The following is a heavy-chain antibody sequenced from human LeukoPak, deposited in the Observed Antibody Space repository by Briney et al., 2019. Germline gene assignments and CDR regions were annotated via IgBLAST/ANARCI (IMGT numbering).Heavy chain of an antibody. D-gene: IGHD3-16*01. Sequence: GESLKISCKGSGYSFTXXXXXWVRQMPGXXXXXMGIIYPGDSETTXXXSFQXQVTISADKSITTAYLQWDSLKASDTAMYYCARHPWGIKVADYWGQGTLVTVSS. V-gene: IGHV5-51*01. J-gene: IGHJ4*02. CDR1: GYSFTXXX. CDR3: ARHPWGIKVADY. CDR2: IYPGDSET.